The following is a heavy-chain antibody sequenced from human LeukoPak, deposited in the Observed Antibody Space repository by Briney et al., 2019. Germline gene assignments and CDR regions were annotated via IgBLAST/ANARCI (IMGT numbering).Heavy chain of an antibody. D-gene: IGHD3-10*02. CDR3: AELGITMIGGV. CDR1: GFIFSSYS. CDR2: ISSSGSTI. J-gene: IGHJ6*04. Sequence: GGSLRLSCAASGFIFSSYSMNWVRQAPGKGLDWVSYISSSGSTIYYADSVKGRFTISRDNAKNSLYLQMNSLRAEDTAVYYCAELGITMIGGVWGKGTTVTISS. V-gene: IGHV3-48*03.